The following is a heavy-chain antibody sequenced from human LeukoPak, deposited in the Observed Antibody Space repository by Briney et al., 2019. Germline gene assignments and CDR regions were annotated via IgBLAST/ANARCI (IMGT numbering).Heavy chain of an antibody. V-gene: IGHV6-1*01. J-gene: IGHJ4*02. CDR2: TYYRSKWYN. Sequence: SQTLSLTCAISGDSVSSNSAAWNWIRQSPSRGLEWLGRTYYRSKWYNDYAVSVKSRITINPDTSKNQFSLQLNSMTPEDTAVYYCARGGYYDSSGRYDYWGQGTLVTVSS. CDR1: GDSVSSNSAA. D-gene: IGHD3-22*01. CDR3: ARGGYYDSSGRYDY.